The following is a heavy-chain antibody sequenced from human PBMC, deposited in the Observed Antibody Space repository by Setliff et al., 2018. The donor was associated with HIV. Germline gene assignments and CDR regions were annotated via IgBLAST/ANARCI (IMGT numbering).Heavy chain of an antibody. CDR1: GGSVNYNY. J-gene: IGHJ4*02. D-gene: IGHD2-15*01. CDR2: IYYNGNT. CDR3: ARTQTELLLSYYFDY. V-gene: IGHV4-59*02. Sequence: PSETLSLTCTVSGGSVNYNYWSWIRQSPGKGLEWIGYIYYNGNTKYNPSLKSRVTISIDTSKNQFSLKLNSVTAADTAVYYCARTQTELLLSYYFDYWGQGTLVTVSS.